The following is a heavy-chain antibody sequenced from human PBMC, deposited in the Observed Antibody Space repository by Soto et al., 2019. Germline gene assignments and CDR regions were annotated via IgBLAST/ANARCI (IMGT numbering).Heavy chain of an antibody. CDR1: GYTFTSYG. J-gene: IGHJ4*01. Sequence: ASVKVSCKASGYTFTSYGISWVRQAPGQGLEWMGWISAYNGNTNYAQKLQGRVTMTTDTSTSTAYMELRSLRSDDTAVYYCARDQLGYCTNGVCDKIAAAGSYWDLSDYWG. CDR3: ARDQLGYCTNGVCDKIAAAGSYWDLSDY. D-gene: IGHD2-8*01. V-gene: IGHV1-18*04. CDR2: ISAYNGNT.